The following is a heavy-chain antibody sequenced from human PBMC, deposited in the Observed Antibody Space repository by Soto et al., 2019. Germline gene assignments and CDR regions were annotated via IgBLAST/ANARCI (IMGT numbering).Heavy chain of an antibody. D-gene: IGHD2-15*01. CDR1: GGTFSSYA. CDR2: IIPIFGTA. J-gene: IGHJ3*02. CDR3: ARDDPGGIHAFDI. Sequence: SVKVSCKASGGTFSSYAISCVLQAPVQGLEWMGGIIPIFGTANYAQKFQGRVTITADESTSTAYMELSSLRSEDTAVYYCARDDPGGIHAFDIWGQGTMVTV. V-gene: IGHV1-69*13.